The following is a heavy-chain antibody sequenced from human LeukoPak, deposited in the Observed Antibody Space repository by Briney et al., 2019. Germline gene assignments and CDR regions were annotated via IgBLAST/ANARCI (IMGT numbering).Heavy chain of an antibody. CDR2: TYDSGGS. CDR1: GGSMRNYY. CDR3: ARGWASSWYYFDF. J-gene: IGHJ4*02. V-gene: IGHV4-59*01. D-gene: IGHD2-2*01. Sequence: SETLSLTCAVSGGSMRNYYRSWIRQPPGKGLEWIGYTYDSGGSSYNPSLRSRVSISIDTSKNQFSLNLSSATAADTAVYYCARGWASSWYYFDFWGQGTLVTVSS.